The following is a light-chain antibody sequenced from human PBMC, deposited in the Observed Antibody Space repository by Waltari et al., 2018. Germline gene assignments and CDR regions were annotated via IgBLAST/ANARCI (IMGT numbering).Light chain of an antibody. CDR3: SSYAGSNNFDVV. J-gene: IGLJ2*01. CDR1: SSDVGGENY. Sequence: QSALTQPPSASGYPGQSVTISCTGTSSDVGGENYVSWYQQHPGKAPKLMIYEVSKRPSGVPDRFSGSKSGNTASLTVSGLQAEDEADYYCSSYAGSNNFDVVFGGGTKLTVL. V-gene: IGLV2-8*01. CDR2: EVS.